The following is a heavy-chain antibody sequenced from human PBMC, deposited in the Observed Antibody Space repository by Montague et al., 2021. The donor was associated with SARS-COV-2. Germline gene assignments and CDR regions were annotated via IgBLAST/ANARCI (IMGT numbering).Heavy chain of an antibody. V-gene: IGHV4-34*01. Sequence: SETLSPTCGVYGGSFGDDHWSWIRQPPGKGLEWIGDIKQSGSTNYNPSLKSRVTISVDTSKNQFSLKMTSVTAADTAVYYCARHWGIAAAGNWGQGTLVTVSS. J-gene: IGHJ4*02. CDR2: IKQSGST. D-gene: IGHD6-13*01. CDR3: ARHWGIAAAGN. CDR1: GGSFGDDH.